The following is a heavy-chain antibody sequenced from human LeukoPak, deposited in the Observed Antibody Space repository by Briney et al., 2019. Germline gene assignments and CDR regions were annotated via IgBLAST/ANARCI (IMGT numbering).Heavy chain of an antibody. D-gene: IGHD2-2*02. J-gene: IGHJ6*03. V-gene: IGHV4-61*01. CDR3: ARGIGYCSSTSCYTPYYYYYMDV. CDR1: GGSVSSGSYY. Sequence: SQTLSLTCTVSGGSVSSGSYYWSWIRQPPGKGLEWIGYIYYSGSTNYNPSLKSRVTISVDTSKNQFSLKLSSVTAADTAVYYCARGIGYCSSTSCYTPYYYYYMDVWGKGTTVTVSS. CDR2: IYYSGST.